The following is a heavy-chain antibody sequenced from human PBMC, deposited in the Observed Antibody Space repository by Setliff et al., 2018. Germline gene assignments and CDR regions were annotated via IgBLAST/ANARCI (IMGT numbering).Heavy chain of an antibody. V-gene: IGHV3-48*01. J-gene: IGHJ4*02. Sequence: LRLSCAASGFTFSSYSMDWVRQAPGKGLEWVSYISSSSSSTIYYADSVKGRFTISRDNSKNTLFLQMNSLRADDTAVYYCLKKIIAGAGPPYDYFDYWGQGTLVTVSS. D-gene: IGHD1-26*01. CDR3: LKKIIAGAGPPYDYFDY. CDR2: ISSSSSSTI. CDR1: GFTFSSYS.